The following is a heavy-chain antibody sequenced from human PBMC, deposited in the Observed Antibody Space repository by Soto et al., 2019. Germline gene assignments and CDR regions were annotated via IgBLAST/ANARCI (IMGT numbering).Heavy chain of an antibody. CDR1: RYSFTSYW. CDR3: AIQLIAVAGTSAFDI. J-gene: IGHJ3*02. D-gene: IGHD6-19*01. V-gene: IGHV5-51*01. CDR2: IYPGDSDT. Sequence: PGESLKISCKGSRYSFTSYWIGWVRQMPGKGLEWMGIIYPGDSDTRYSPSFQGQVTISADKSISTAYLQWSSLKASDTAMYYCAIQLIAVAGTSAFDIWGQGTMVTVSS.